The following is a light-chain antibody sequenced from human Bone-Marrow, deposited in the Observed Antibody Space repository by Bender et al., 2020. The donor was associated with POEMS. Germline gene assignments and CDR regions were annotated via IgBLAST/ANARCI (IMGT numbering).Light chain of an antibody. CDR3: QAWDTYSVI. CDR1: DLGDKY. V-gene: IGLV3-1*01. Sequence: SYEVTQPPSVSVFPGQTASIPCSGDDLGDKYVAWYQQKPGQSPVLVIYQDTKRPSGIPERFSGSNSGNTATLTISGTQAMDEADYYCQAWDTYSVIFGGGTKLTVL. CDR2: QDT. J-gene: IGLJ2*01.